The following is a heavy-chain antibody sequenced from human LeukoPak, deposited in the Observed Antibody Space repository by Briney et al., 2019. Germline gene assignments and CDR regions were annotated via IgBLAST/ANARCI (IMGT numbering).Heavy chain of an antibody. Sequence: ASVKVSCKASGYTFTSYYMHWVRQAPGQGLEWMGWINPNSGGTNYAQKFQGRVTMTRDTSISTAYMELSRLRSDDTAVYYCARTSQGYQLLYWFDPWGQGTLVTVSS. J-gene: IGHJ5*02. CDR1: GYTFTSYY. CDR3: ARTSQGYQLLYWFDP. D-gene: IGHD2-2*01. V-gene: IGHV1-2*02. CDR2: INPNSGGT.